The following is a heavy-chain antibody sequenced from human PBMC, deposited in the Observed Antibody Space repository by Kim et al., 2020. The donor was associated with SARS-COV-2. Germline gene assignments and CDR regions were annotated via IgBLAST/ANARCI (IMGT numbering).Heavy chain of an antibody. D-gene: IGHD3-3*01. J-gene: IGHJ4*02. CDR3: ARVVTIFGVVATSDY. Sequence: PYRKSRVTISVDTSKNQFSLKLSSVTAADTAVYYCARVVTIFGVVATSDYWGQGTLVTVSS. V-gene: IGHV4-31*02.